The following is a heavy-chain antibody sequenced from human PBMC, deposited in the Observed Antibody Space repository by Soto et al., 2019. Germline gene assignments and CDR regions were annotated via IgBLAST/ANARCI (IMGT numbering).Heavy chain of an antibody. V-gene: IGHV4-38-2*01. CDR3: ARGSGSYPLDY. CDR2: IHHGGTT. Sequence: SETLSLTCAVSGYSISSGYYWGWIRQPPGKGLEWIGSIHHGGTTYFNPSLKNRVTILADTSKNQFSLRLTSVTAADTAVYYCARGSGSYPLDYWGQGTLVTVSS. CDR1: GYSISSGYY. D-gene: IGHD1-26*01. J-gene: IGHJ4*02.